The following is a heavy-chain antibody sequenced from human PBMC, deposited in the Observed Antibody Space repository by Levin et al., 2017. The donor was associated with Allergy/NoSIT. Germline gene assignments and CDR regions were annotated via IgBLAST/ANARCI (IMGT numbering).Heavy chain of an antibody. V-gene: IGHV4-39*01. CDR2: IYYSGST. CDR3: ARHEVGSSRGYGLDWFDP. D-gene: IGHD6-19*01. J-gene: IGHJ5*02. CDR1: GGSISSSSYY. Sequence: SETLSLTCTVSGGSISSSSYYWGWIRQPPGKGLEWIGSIYYSGSTYYNPSLKSRVTISVDTSKNQFSLKLSSVTAADTAVYYCARHEVGSSRGYGLDWFDPWGQGTLVTVSS.